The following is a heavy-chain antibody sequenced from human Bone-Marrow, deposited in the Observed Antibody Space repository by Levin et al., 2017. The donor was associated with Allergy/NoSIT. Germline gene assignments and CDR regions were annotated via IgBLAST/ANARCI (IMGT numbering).Heavy chain of an antibody. J-gene: IGHJ5*02. CDR1: GFSLSTSGMC. V-gene: IGHV2-70*11. D-gene: IGHD3-10*01. CDR2: IDWDDDK. CDR3: ARISMVRGVINNWFDP. Sequence: SGPTLVKPTQTLTLTCTFSGFSLSTSGMCVSWIRQPPGKALEWLARIDWDDDKYYSTSLKTRLTISKDTSKNQVVLTMTNMDPVDTATYYCARISMVRGVINNWFDPWGQGTLVTVSS.